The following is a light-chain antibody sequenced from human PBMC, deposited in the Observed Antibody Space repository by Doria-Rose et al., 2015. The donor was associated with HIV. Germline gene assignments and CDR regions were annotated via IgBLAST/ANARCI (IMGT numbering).Light chain of an antibody. CDR1: QSFSSTY. CDR3: HQYGTSWT. CDR2: DGS. J-gene: IGKJ1*01. V-gene: IGKV3-20*01. Sequence: VLTQSPGTLSLSPGERATLSCRASQSFSSTYLAWYQQKPGQAPSLLIYDGSTRATGIPDRFSASGSGTDFTLTINRLEPEDFALYYCHQYGTSWTFGQGTMVEI.